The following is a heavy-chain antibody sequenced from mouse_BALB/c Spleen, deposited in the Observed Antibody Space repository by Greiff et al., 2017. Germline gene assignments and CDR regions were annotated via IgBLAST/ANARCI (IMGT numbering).Heavy chain of an antibody. D-gene: IGHD2-14*01. V-gene: IGHV5-17*02. Sequence: EVQRVESGGGLVKPGGSLKLSCAASGFTFSSFGMHWVRQAPEKGLEWVAYISSGSSTIYYADTVKGRFTISRDNPKNTLFLQMTSLRSEDTAMYYCARIDYRYDGGYAMDYWGQGTSVTVSS. CDR2: ISSGSSTI. CDR1: GFTFSSFG. CDR3: ARIDYRYDGGYAMDY. J-gene: IGHJ4*01.